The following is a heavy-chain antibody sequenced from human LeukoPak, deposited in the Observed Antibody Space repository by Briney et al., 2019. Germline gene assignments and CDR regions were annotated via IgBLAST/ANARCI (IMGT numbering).Heavy chain of an antibody. J-gene: IGHJ6*03. CDR2: IYSGGST. CDR3: ANQGGYYYYYYMDV. D-gene: IGHD3-16*01. Sequence: GSLRLSCAASGFTVSSNYMSWVRQAPGKGLEWVSVIYSGGSTYYADSVKGRFTISRDNSKNTLYLQMNSLRAEDTAVYYCANQGGYYYYYYMDVWGKGTTVTVSS. V-gene: IGHV3-53*01. CDR1: GFTVSSNY.